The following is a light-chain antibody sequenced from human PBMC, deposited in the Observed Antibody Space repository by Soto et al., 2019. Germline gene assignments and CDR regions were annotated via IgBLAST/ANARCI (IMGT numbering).Light chain of an antibody. V-gene: IGKV1-39*01. Sequence: DLQMTQSPSTLSGSVGDRVTITCRASQTISSWLAWYQQKPGKAPKLLIYAASNLQSGVPSRFSGIVSGTDFTLNVNSLQPEDGATYYCQQGYTSAITFGQGTRLEIK. CDR3: QQGYTSAIT. CDR2: AAS. CDR1: QTISSW. J-gene: IGKJ5*01.